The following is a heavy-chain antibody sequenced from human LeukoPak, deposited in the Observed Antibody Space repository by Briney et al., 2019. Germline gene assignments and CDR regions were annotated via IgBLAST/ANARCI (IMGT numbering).Heavy chain of an antibody. CDR2: INSDGSST. Sequence: GGSLRLSCAASGFTFSSYWMHWVRQAPGKGLVWVSRINSDGSSTSYADSVKGRFTISRDNAKNTLYLQMNSLRAEDTAVYYCARAPVDTAIRIYYYYMDVWGKGTTVTVSS. D-gene: IGHD5-18*01. CDR1: GFTFSSYW. V-gene: IGHV3-74*01. J-gene: IGHJ6*03. CDR3: ARAPVDTAIRIYYYYMDV.